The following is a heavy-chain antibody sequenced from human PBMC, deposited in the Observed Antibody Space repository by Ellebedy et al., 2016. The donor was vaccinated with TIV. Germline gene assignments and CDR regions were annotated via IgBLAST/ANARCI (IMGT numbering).Heavy chain of an antibody. D-gene: IGHD6-19*01. V-gene: IGHV3-9*01. J-gene: IGHJ4*02. CDR1: GFNFDDYA. CDR2: ITWNSGRI. Sequence: GGSLRLSXAASGFNFDDYAMHWVRQAPGKGLEWVSGITWNSGRIGYADAVKGRFTISRDNAKNSLYLQMNSLRPEDTALYYCAKDITVSGSAGEYWGQGTLVTVSS. CDR3: AKDITVSGSAGEY.